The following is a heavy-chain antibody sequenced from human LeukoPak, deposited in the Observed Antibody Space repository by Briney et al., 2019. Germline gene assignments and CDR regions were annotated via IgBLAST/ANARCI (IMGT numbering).Heavy chain of an antibody. Sequence: SETLSLTCTVSGYSISSGYSWGWIRQPPGRGLEWIGSMYYTGGTLYNPSLKSRVSMSVDTSTNQSSLKLTSVTAADTAVYYCARDRTGRNTAQDDYWGQGTLVTVSS. CDR3: ARDRTGRNTAQDDY. J-gene: IGHJ4*02. CDR2: MYYTGGT. CDR1: GYSISSGYS. V-gene: IGHV4-38-2*02. D-gene: IGHD5-18*01.